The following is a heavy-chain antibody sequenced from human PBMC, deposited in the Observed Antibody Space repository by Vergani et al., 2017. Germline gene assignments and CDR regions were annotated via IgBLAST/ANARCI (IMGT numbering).Heavy chain of an antibody. V-gene: IGHV1-46*01. D-gene: IGHD6-6*01. CDR2: INPSGGST. Sequence: VQLLESGGGLVQPGGSLRLSCAASGFTFTSYYMHWVRQAPGQGLEWMGIINPSGGSTSYAQKFQGRVTMTRDTSTSTVYMELSSLRSEDTAVYYCARDRRQLLGYWGQGTLVTVSS. CDR3: ARDRRQLLGY. CDR1: GFTFTSYY. J-gene: IGHJ4*02.